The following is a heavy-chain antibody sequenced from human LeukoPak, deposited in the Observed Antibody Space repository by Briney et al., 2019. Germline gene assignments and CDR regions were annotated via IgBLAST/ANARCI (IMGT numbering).Heavy chain of an antibody. CDR2: ISYDGSNK. D-gene: IGHD3-10*01. J-gene: IGHJ4*02. Sequence: GGSLRLSCAASGFTFSSYGMHWVRQAPGKGLEWVAVISYDGSNKYYADSVKGRFTISRDNSKNTLYLQMNSLRAEDTAVYYCARSRYGSGSYYIDYWGQGTLVTVSS. CDR1: GFTFSSYG. CDR3: ARSRYGSGSYYIDY. V-gene: IGHV3-30*03.